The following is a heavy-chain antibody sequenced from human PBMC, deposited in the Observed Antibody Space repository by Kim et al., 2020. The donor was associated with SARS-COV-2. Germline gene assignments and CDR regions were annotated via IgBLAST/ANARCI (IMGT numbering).Heavy chain of an antibody. D-gene: IGHD2-15*01. CDR3: AKRVVGWFDP. V-gene: IGHV4-59*01. CDR2: IYYSGST. Sequence: SETLSLTSTVSGGSISSYYWSWIRQPPGKGLEWIGYIYYSGSTNYNPSLKSRVTISVDTSKNQFSLKLSSVTAADTAVYYCAKRVVGWFDPWGQGTLVTVSS. CDR1: GGSISSYY. J-gene: IGHJ5*02.